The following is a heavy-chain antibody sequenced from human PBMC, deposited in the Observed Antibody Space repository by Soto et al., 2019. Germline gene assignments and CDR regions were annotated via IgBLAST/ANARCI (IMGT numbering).Heavy chain of an antibody. CDR1: GFTFSPYW. CDR2: IKQDGGEK. J-gene: IGHJ4*02. Sequence: EVQLVDSGGGLVQPGGSLRLPGAPSGFTFSPYWMAWVGRAQGKGWEGVAKIKQDGGEKYYVDLVKGRFTISRDNAKNSLYLQMDSLRAEDTAVYYCARDYGGNPGIYWGQGTLVTVSS. V-gene: IGHV3-7*01. CDR3: ARDYGGNPGIY. D-gene: IGHD4-17*01.